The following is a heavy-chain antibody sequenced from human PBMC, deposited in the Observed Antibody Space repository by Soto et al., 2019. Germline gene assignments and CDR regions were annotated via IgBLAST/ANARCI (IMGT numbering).Heavy chain of an antibody. CDR3: ARLAMAARRGYYGMDV. D-gene: IGHD6-19*01. J-gene: IGHJ6*02. V-gene: IGHV5-10-1*01. Sequence: VQLVQSGAEVKKPGESLRISCKGSGYSFTSYWISWVRQMPGKGLEWMGRIDPSDSYTNYSPSFQGHVTISADKSITTAYLQWSSLKASDTAMYYCARLAMAARRGYYGMDVWGQGTTVTVSS. CDR1: GYSFTSYW. CDR2: IDPSDSYT.